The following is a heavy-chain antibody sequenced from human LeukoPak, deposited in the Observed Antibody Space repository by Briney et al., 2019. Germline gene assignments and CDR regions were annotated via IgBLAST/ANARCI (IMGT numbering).Heavy chain of an antibody. V-gene: IGHV3-30-3*01. Sequence: GRSLRLSCAASGFTFSSYAMHWVRQAPGKGLEWVAVISYDGSNKYYADSVKGRFTISRDNSKNTLYLLMNSLRAEDTAVYYCAREIAAALYYYYYGMDVWGQGTTVTVSS. CDR2: ISYDGSNK. CDR3: AREIAAALYYYYYGMDV. CDR1: GFTFSSYA. D-gene: IGHD6-13*01. J-gene: IGHJ6*02.